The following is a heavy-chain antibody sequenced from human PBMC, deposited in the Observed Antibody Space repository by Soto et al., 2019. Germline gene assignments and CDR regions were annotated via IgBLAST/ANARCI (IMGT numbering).Heavy chain of an antibody. V-gene: IGHV3-23*01. CDR1: GFTFSSFA. J-gene: IGHJ6*03. Sequence: GGSLRLSCAAAGFTFSSFAMSWVRQAPGKGLEWVSAIRGGGDSTQYADSVKGRFTISRDNSKNTLYLQMSSLRAEDTAEYYCAKNYAQSYHYYMEVWGKGTTVTVSS. CDR3: AKNYAQSYHYYMEV. CDR2: IRGGGDST. D-gene: IGHD1-7*01.